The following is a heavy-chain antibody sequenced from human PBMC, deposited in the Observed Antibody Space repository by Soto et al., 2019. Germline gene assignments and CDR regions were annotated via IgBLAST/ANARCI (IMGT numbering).Heavy chain of an antibody. Sequence: EVSLVETGGGLIHPGGSLRLSCAASGFTVSGMFMNWVRQAPGKGLEWVSVIYPAGPTYYADSVKGRFTISRDNSKNTLFLQLNNLRAEDTAVYCCARDADSSGLHYWGQGILVTVSS. CDR3: ARDADSSGLHY. CDR1: GFTVSGMF. J-gene: IGHJ4*02. D-gene: IGHD6-19*01. CDR2: IYPAGPT. V-gene: IGHV3-53*02.